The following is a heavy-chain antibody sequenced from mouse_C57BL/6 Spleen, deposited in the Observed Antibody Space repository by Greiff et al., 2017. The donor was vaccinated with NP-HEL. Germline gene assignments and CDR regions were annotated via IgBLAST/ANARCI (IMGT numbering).Heavy chain of an antibody. Sequence: EVQRVESGGGLVQPGGSMKLSCVASGFTFSNYWMNWVRQSPEKGLEWVAQIRLKSDNYATHYAESVKGRFTISRDDSKSSVYLQMNNLRAEDTGIYYCTGYTWGTPGSRWAMDYWGQGTSVTVSS. CDR3: TGYTWGTPGSRWAMDY. V-gene: IGHV6-3*01. CDR1: GFTFSNYW. CDR2: IRLKSDNYAT. J-gene: IGHJ4*01.